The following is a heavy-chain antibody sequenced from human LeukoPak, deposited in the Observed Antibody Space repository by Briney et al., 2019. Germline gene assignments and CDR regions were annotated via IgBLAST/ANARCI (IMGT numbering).Heavy chain of an antibody. CDR1: GFTFSSYA. V-gene: IGHV3-23*01. CDR3: AKDRLLLVGATVFILDAFDI. J-gene: IGHJ3*02. Sequence: GGSLRLSCAASGFTFSSYAMSWVRQAPGKGLEWVSAMSGSGGSTYYADSVKGRFTISRDNSKNTLYLQMNSLRAEDTAVYYCAKDRLLLVGATVFILDAFDIWGQGTMVTVSS. D-gene: IGHD1-26*01. CDR2: MSGSGGST.